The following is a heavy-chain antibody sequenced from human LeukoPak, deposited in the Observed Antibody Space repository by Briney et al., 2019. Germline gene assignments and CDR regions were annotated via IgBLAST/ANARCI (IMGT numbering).Heavy chain of an antibody. CDR2: IYYSGST. D-gene: IGHD6-19*01. J-gene: IGHJ4*02. Sequence: PSETLSLTCTVSGGSISSSGYYWGWIRQPPGKGLEWIGSIYYSGSTYYNPSLKSRVTISVDTSKNQFPLKLSSVTAADTAVYYCASIRGGQWLPHSHWGQGTLVTVSS. CDR1: GGSISSSGYY. V-gene: IGHV4-39*06. CDR3: ASIRGGQWLPHSH.